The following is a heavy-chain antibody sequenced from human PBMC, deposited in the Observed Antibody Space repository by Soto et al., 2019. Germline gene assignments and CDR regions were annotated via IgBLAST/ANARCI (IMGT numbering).Heavy chain of an antibody. CDR3: AKGRSIAVPEGS. CDR1: GFIFTNYG. J-gene: IGHJ5*02. D-gene: IGHD6-19*01. CDR2: VSAANGYT. Sequence: QVQLVQSGPEMKKPRASVKVSCKGSGFIFTNYGFNWVRQAPGQGLEWVGWVSAANGYTRSAQKFQDRLIMTTDSSTNTAYMELRGLGPDDTALYYCAKGRSIAVPEGSWGQGTLVTVSS. V-gene: IGHV1-18*01.